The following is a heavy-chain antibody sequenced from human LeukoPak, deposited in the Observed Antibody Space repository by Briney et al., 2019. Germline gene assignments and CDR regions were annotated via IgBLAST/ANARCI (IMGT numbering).Heavy chain of an antibody. J-gene: IGHJ5*02. CDR3: ARERKTTRTERWFDP. CDR1: GGSISSGGYY. D-gene: IGHD1-1*01. V-gene: IGHV4-31*03. Sequence: SETLSLTCTVSGGSISSGGYYWSWIRQHPGKGLEWIGYIYYSGSTYYNPSLKSRVTISVDTSKNQFSLKLSSVTAADTAVYYCARERKTTRTERWFDPWGQGTLVTVSS. CDR2: IYYSGST.